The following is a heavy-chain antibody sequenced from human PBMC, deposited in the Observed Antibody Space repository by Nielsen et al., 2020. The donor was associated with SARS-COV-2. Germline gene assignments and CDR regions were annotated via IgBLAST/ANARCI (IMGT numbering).Heavy chain of an antibody. CDR3: AREGGVGATTGIDY. CDR2: ISWNSGSI. J-gene: IGHJ4*02. Sequence: SLKISCAASGFTFDDYAMHWVRQAPGKGLEWVSGISWNSGSIGYADSVKGRFTISRDNSKNTLYLQMNSLRAEDTAVYYCAREGGVGATTGIDYWGQGTLVTVSS. CDR1: GFTFDDYA. D-gene: IGHD1-26*01. V-gene: IGHV3-9*01.